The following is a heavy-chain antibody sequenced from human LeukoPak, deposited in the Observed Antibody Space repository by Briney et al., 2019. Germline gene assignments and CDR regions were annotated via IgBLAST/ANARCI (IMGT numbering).Heavy chain of an antibody. J-gene: IGHJ2*01. D-gene: IGHD3-9*01. CDR3: ARNGYDILTGHYWFFDL. CDR2: IYTSGST. V-gene: IGHV4-61*02. CDR1: GGSISSDSYYY. Sequence: SETLSLTCTVSGGSISSDSYYYWNWIRQPAGKGLEWIGRIYTSGSTNYNPSLKSRVTISIDTSKNQFSLKLSSVTAADTAVYYCARNGYDILTGHYWFFDLWGRGTLVTVSS.